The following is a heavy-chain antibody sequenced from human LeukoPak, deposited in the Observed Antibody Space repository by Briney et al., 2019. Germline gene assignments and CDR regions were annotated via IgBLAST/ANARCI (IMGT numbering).Heavy chain of an antibody. J-gene: IGHJ4*02. CDR1: GFAFSAYG. CDR3: AKGSRYATDPDFDY. Sequence: GGSLRLSCAASGFAFSAYGMHWVRQAPGKGLEWVAVVSYDGNNKYYAASVQGRFTISRDNSKKTLYLQMNSLRPEDTAVYYCAKGSRYATDPDFDYWGQGTLVTVSS. CDR2: VSYDGNNK. V-gene: IGHV3-30*18. D-gene: IGHD2-2*01.